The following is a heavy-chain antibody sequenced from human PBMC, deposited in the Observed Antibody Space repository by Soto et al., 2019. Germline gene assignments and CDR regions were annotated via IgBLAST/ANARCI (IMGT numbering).Heavy chain of an antibody. CDR1: GFTFSSHA. Sequence: PGGSLRLSCAASGFTFSSHAMSWVRQAPGEGLEWVSGISDSGGSTYYADSVKGRFTISRDNSKNTLYLQMNSLRAEDTAVYYCANGCGGTCYSRIHYWGQGTLVTVSS. CDR2: ISDSGGST. V-gene: IGHV3-23*01. J-gene: IGHJ4*02. CDR3: ANGCGGTCYSRIHY. D-gene: IGHD2-15*01.